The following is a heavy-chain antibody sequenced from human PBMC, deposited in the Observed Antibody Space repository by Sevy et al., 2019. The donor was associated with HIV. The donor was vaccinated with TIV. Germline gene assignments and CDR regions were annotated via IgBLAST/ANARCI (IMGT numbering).Heavy chain of an antibody. Sequence: GGSLRLSCAASGFTVSRNFMSWILQAPGKGLEWVSIIYSDGTTFYADSVKGRFTISRDNSRNTLYLQMNTLRAEDTAVYYCVGADRPNQGDFWGQGTLVTVSS. V-gene: IGHV3-53*01. CDR2: IYSDGTT. D-gene: IGHD6-6*01. CDR3: VGADRPNQGDF. J-gene: IGHJ4*02. CDR1: GFTVSRNF.